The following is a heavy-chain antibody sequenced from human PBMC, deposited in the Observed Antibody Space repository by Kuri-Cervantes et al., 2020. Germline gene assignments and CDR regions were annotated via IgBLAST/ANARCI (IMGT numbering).Heavy chain of an antibody. CDR2: ISWNSGSI. CDR3: ARDRVGGYSYGPAPY. D-gene: IGHD5-18*01. Sequence: SLKISCAASGFTFADYAMHWVRQAPGKGLEWVSGISWNSGSIGYADSVKGRFTISRDNAKNSLYLQMNSLRVEDTAVYYCARDRVGGYSYGPAPYWGQGTLVTVSS. J-gene: IGHJ4*02. CDR1: GFTFADYA. V-gene: IGHV3-9*01.